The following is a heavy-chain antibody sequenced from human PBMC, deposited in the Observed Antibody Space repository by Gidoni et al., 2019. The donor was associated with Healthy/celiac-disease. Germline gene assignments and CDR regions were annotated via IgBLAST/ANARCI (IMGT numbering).Heavy chain of an antibody. V-gene: IGHV3-53*04. CDR1: FTVSSNY. CDR2: IYSGGST. J-gene: IGHJ4*02. Sequence: EVQLVESGGGLVQPGFTVSSNYMSWVRQAPGKGLEWVSVIYSGGSTYYADSVKGRFTISRHNSENTLYLQMNSLRAEDTAVYYCARVVGAAFDYWGQGTLVTVSS. CDR3: ARVVGAAFDY. D-gene: IGHD1-26*01.